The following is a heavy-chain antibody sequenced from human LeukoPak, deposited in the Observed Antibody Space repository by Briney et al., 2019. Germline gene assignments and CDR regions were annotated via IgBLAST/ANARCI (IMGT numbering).Heavy chain of an antibody. J-gene: IGHJ4*02. D-gene: IGHD2-15*01. CDR3: ARVGYCSGGSCYDY. V-gene: IGHV4-39*07. CDR2: IYYSGSS. CDR1: GGSISSSSYY. Sequence: SETLSLTCTVSGGSISSSSYYWGWIRQPPGKGLEWIGSIYYSGSSDYNPSLKSRVTISVDTSKNQFSLKLSSVTAADTAVYYCARVGYCSGGSCYDYWGQGTLVTVSS.